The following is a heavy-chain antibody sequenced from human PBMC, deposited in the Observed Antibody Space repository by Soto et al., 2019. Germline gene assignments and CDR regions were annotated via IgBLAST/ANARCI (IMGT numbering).Heavy chain of an antibody. D-gene: IGHD3-10*01. V-gene: IGHV3-21*01. CDR3: ASGITMVPTL. CDR1: GFTFSSYS. CDR2: ISSSSRYI. J-gene: IGHJ6*02. Sequence: EVQLVESGGGLVKPGGSLRLSCAASGFTFSSYSMNWVRQAPGKGLEWVSSISSSSRYIYYADSVKGRFTISRDNAKNSLYLQMNSLRAEDTAVYYCASGITMVPTLWGQGTTVTVSS.